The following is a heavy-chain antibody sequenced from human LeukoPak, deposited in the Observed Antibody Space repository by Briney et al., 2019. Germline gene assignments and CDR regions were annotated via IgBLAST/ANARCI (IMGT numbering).Heavy chain of an antibody. D-gene: IGHD2-21*02. CDR1: GYNFITSG. CDR3: ARSKVVVTAIPDY. Sequence: GASVTVSCKASGYNFITSGISWVRQAPGQGLDWMGWISNFNGDTKYTQKVEGRVTMTTDTSTSTAYMELRSLRSDDTAVYYCARSKVVVTAIPDYWGQGTLVTVSS. J-gene: IGHJ4*02. CDR2: ISNFNGDT. V-gene: IGHV1-18*01.